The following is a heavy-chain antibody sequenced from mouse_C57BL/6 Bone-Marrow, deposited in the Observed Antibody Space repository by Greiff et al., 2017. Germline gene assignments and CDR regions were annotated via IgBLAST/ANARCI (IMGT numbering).Heavy chain of an antibody. CDR2: ISSGGSYT. J-gene: IGHJ4*01. CDR1: GFTFSSYA. CDR3: ARQGRGYAMDY. V-gene: IGHV5-6*01. Sequence: EVQGVESGGGLVKPGGSLKLSCAASGFTFSSYAMSWVRQTPEKRLEWVATISSGGSYTYYPDSVKGRFTISRDNAKNTLYLQMSSLKSEDTAMYYCARQGRGYAMDYWGQGTSVTVSS.